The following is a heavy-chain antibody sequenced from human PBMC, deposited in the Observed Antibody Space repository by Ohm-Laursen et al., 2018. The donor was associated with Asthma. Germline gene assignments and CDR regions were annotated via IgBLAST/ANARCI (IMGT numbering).Heavy chain of an antibody. V-gene: IGHV1-69*13. Sequence: SVKVSCKSLGGTLGTSVIGWVRQAPGQGLGWLGGINSVFGTSTYAQKFHDRFTITADESTSTVYMTLSSLTSEDTAVYYCARKAGSCITSNCYSLDFWGQGTLVTVSS. CDR1: GGTLGTSV. D-gene: IGHD2-15*01. CDR2: INSVFGTS. J-gene: IGHJ4*02. CDR3: ARKAGSCITSNCYSLDF.